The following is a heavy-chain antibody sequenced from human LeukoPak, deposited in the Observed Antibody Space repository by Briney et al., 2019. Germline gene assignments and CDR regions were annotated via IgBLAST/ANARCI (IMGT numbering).Heavy chain of an antibody. D-gene: IGHD4-17*01. CDR3: ARGPHGDYPSWYPGMDV. Sequence: GRSLRLSCAASGFTFNSYAMHWVRQAPGKELEWVAVISFDGSNKYYADSVQGRFTISRDNSKNTLYLQMNSLRPEDTAVYYCARGPHGDYPSWYPGMDVWGQGTTVTVSS. CDR1: GFTFNSYA. CDR2: ISFDGSNK. J-gene: IGHJ6*02. V-gene: IGHV3-30-3*01.